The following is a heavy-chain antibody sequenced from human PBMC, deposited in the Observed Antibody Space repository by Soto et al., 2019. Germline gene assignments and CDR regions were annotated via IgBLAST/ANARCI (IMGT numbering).Heavy chain of an antibody. CDR3: ARALSSAAGLYFDY. Sequence: PSETLSLTCTVSGDSISSYYWSCIRQPAGKGMEWIGRSHTTENTNYNPSLKSRVTMSIDTSKNQFSLKLSSLTAADTAVYYCARALSSAAGLYFDYWGQGTWVTVSS. CDR1: GDSISSYY. J-gene: IGHJ4*02. V-gene: IGHV4-4*07. D-gene: IGHD6-13*01. CDR2: SHTTENT.